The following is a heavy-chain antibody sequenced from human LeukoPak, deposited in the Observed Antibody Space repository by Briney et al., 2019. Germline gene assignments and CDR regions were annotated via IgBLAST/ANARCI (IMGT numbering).Heavy chain of an antibody. Sequence: SETLSLTCTDPGGSISSHYRSWIRQPPGKGLGWIGYIYYSGSTNYTPSLKSRVTISVDTSKNQFSLKLSSVTAADTAVYYCARYLWFGELIYSFDYWGHGTLVTASS. J-gene: IGHJ4*01. CDR3: ARYLWFGELIYSFDY. D-gene: IGHD3-10*01. CDR2: IYYSGST. V-gene: IGHV4-59*11. CDR1: GGSISSHY.